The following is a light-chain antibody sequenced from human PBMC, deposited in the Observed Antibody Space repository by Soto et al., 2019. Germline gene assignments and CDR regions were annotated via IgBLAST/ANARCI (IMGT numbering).Light chain of an antibody. CDR3: QQTYDSLALT. CDR2: AAS. CDR1: QSIYNY. V-gene: IGKV1-39*01. J-gene: IGKJ4*01. Sequence: DIPMTQSPSSLSASVGDRVTITCRASQSIYNYLNWYQQKPGKAPNLLIYAASSLHSGVPSRFSGSGSGTDFTLSISSLQPEDFATYYCQQTYDSLALTFGGGTKVEIK.